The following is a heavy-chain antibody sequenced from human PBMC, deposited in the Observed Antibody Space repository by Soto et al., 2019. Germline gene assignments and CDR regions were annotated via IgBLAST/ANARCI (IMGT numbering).Heavy chain of an antibody. CDR3: ARFLAVAAHQGGWFDP. Sequence: GASVNVSCKASGYTFTDYYLHWVRQAPGQGLEWMGWINPNSGGSNYAEKFQGRITMSRDTSINTAYMDLSSLTSDDTAVYFCARFLAVAAHQGGWFDPWGQGTLVTVS. J-gene: IGHJ5*02. D-gene: IGHD2-15*01. CDR2: INPNSGGS. CDR1: GYTFTDYY. V-gene: IGHV1-2*02.